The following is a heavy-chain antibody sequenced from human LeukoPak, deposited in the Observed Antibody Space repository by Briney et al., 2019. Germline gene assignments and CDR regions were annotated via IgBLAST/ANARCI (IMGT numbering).Heavy chain of an antibody. J-gene: IGHJ4*02. CDR1: GGSFSAHY. CDR3: ARADRDRFDN. D-gene: IGHD3-10*01. CDR2: IYYSGST. V-gene: IGHV4-34*01. Sequence: PSETLSLTCALHGGSFSAHYWSWLRQPPGKGLEWIGNIYYSGSTYYNPSLKSRVTISVDTSKNQFSLKLSSVTAADTAVYYCARADRDRFDNWGQGTLVTVSS.